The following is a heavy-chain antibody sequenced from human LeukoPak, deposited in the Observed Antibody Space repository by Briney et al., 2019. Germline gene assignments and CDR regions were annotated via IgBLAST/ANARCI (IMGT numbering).Heavy chain of an antibody. Sequence: GGSLRLSCAASGFTFSNYVMNWVRQAPGKGLEWVSVISGSGEITYYADSVKGRFTISRDNSKNTLYLQMNSLRAEDTAVYYCAKGNRDILTAWDYWGQGTLVTVSS. CDR3: AKGNRDILTAWDY. CDR1: GFTFSNYV. D-gene: IGHD3-9*01. V-gene: IGHV3-23*01. J-gene: IGHJ4*02. CDR2: ISGSGEIT.